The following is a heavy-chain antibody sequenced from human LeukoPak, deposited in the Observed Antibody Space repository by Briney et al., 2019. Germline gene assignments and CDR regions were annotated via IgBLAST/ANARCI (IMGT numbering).Heavy chain of an antibody. J-gene: IGHJ6*03. V-gene: IGHV1-8*03. CDR3: AREREDIVVVPAAHDYYYYMDV. CDR2: MNPNSGNT. D-gene: IGHD2-2*01. CDR1: GYTFTSYD. Sequence: ASVKVSCKASGYTFTSYDINWVRQATGQGLEWMGWMNPNSGNTGYAQKFQGRVTITRNTSISTAYMELSSLRSEDTAVYYCAREREDIVVVPAAHDYYYYMDVWGKGTRLTVSS.